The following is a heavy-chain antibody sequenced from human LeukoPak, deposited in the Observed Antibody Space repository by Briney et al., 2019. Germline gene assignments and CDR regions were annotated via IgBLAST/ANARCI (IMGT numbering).Heavy chain of an antibody. CDR1: GGTFSSYA. CDR3: ARGPKEDYYYYYMDV. J-gene: IGHJ6*03. V-gene: IGHV1-69*13. Sequence: ASVKVSCKASGGTFSSYAISWVRQAPGQGLEWMGGIIPIFGTANYAQKFQGRVTITADESTSTAYMEPSSLRSEDTAVYYCARGPKEDYYYYYMDVWGKGTTITISS. CDR2: IIPIFGTA.